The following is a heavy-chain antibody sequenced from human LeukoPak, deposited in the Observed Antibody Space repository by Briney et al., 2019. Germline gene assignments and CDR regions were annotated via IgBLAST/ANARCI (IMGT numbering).Heavy chain of an antibody. CDR2: LSSSSSYI. J-gene: IGHJ4*02. CDR3: ARASGYRSGWYVGYFDY. V-gene: IGHV3-21*01. Sequence: PGGSLRPSCAASGFTFSSYSLNWVRQAPGKGLGWGSSLSSSSSYIYYTDSVKGRFTISRDSAKNSLYLQMNSLRAEDTAVYYCARASGYRSGWYVGYFDYWGQGTLVTVSS. D-gene: IGHD6-19*01. CDR1: GFTFSSYS.